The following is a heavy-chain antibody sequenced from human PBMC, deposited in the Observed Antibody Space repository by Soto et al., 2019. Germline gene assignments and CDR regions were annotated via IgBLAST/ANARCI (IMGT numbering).Heavy chain of an antibody. CDR2: IIPIFGTA. CDR3: ARDLPGYSYGPSYI. CDR1: GGTFSSYA. V-gene: IGHV1-69*13. Sequence: SVKVSCKASGGTFSSYAISWVRQAPGQGLEWMGGIIPIFGTANYAQKFQGRVTITADESTSTAYMELSSLRSEDTAVYYCARDLPGYSYGPSYIWGQGTLVTVSS. J-gene: IGHJ4*02. D-gene: IGHD5-18*01.